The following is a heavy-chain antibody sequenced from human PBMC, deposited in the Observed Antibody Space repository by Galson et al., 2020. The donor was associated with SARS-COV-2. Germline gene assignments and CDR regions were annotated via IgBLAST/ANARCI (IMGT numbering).Heavy chain of an antibody. CDR2: IYSEGSST. D-gene: IGHD3-22*01. V-gene: IGHV3-74*01. CDR3: ARDPYYYDSSGDYDDFDY. CDR1: GFTFSNHW. Sequence: GVLRLSCAVSGFTFSNHWMHWVRQAPGKGLVWVSRIYSEGSSTSYADSVKGRFTISRDNAKNSLYLQLNSLRAEDTAVYYCARDPYYYDSSGDYDDFDYWGQGTLVTVSS. J-gene: IGHJ4*02.